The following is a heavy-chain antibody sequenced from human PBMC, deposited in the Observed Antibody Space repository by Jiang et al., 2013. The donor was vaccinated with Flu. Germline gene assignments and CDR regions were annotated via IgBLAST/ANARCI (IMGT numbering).Heavy chain of an antibody. J-gene: IGHJ4*02. CDR3: AGEEEHRDGYNEEYYFDY. D-gene: IGHD5-24*01. Sequence: SRINSDGSTTRYADSVKGRFTISRDNAKNTLYLQMNSLRTEDTAVYYCAGEEEHRDGYNEEYYFDYWGQGTLVTVSS. CDR2: INSDGSTT. V-gene: IGHV3-74*01.